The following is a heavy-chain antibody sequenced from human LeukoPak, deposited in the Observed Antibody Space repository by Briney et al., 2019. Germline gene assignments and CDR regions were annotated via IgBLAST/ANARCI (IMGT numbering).Heavy chain of an antibody. J-gene: IGHJ3*02. CDR2: ISGSGGST. V-gene: IGHV3-23*01. CDR3: TRVGYCATASCRTAFDI. Sequence: QPGGSLRLPCAASGFPFSSYAMSWVRQAPGKGLEWVSAISGSGGSTYYADSVKGRFTISRDNAKSTLYLQMNSLRAEDTAVYYCTRVGYCATASCRTAFDIWGQGTVVTVSS. CDR1: GFPFSSYA. D-gene: IGHD2-2*01.